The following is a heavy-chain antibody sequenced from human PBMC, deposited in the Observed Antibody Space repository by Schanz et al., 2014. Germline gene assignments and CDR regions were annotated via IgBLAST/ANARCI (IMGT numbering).Heavy chain of an antibody. V-gene: IGHV3-30*04. CDR2: IAYDGSRK. D-gene: IGHD3-16*02. J-gene: IGHJ4*02. CDR1: RFTFSTYA. CDR3: VTWSTTYRYQDY. Sequence: QVQLVESGGGVVQPGGSLRLSCAASRFTFSTYAMHWVRQAPGKGLDWVAFIAYDGSRKYYGDSVRGRFTISRDNSKNTLSLQMDDLRGDDTAMYYCVTWSTTYRYQDYWGQGTLVSVSA.